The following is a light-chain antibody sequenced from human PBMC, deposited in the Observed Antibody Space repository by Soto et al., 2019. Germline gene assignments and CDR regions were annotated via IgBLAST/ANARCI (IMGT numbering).Light chain of an antibody. Sequence: QSVLTQPASVSGSPGQSITISCTGTASDVGGYDYVSWYQQHPGTAPKLMIYEVTNRPSGVSDRFSGSKSGNTASLSISGLQAEDEADYFCGSYSSGNTYVFGTGTKVTVL. J-gene: IGLJ1*01. CDR3: GSYSSGNTYV. CDR2: EVT. V-gene: IGLV2-14*01. CDR1: ASDVGGYDY.